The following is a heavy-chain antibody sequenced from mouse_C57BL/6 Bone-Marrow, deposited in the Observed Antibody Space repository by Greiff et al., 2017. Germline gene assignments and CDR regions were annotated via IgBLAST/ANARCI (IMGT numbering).Heavy chain of an antibody. CDR3: ARWGWCFDY. D-gene: IGHD3-3*01. J-gene: IGHJ2*01. Sequence: VQLQQSGPELVKPGASVKISCKASGYTFTDYYMNWVKQSHGKSLEWIGDINPNNGGTSYNQKFKGKATLTVDKSSCTAYMELRSLTSEDSAVYYCARWGWCFDYWGQGTTLTVSS. V-gene: IGHV1-26*01. CDR2: INPNNGGT. CDR1: GYTFTDYY.